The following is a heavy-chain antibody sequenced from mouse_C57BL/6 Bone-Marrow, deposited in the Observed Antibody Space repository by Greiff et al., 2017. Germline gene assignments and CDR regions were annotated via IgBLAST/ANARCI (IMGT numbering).Heavy chain of an antibody. J-gene: IGHJ2*01. Sequence: QVQLQQPGAELVKPGASVKMSCKASGYTFTSYWITWVKQRPGQGLAWIGDIYPGSGSTNYNEKFKSKATLTVDTSSSTASMQRSSLTSEDSAVYYGARGLRRILFYYWGQGTTLTVSS. CDR1: GYTFTSYW. V-gene: IGHV1-55*01. D-gene: IGHD2-4*01. CDR3: ARGLRRILFYY. CDR2: IYPGSGST.